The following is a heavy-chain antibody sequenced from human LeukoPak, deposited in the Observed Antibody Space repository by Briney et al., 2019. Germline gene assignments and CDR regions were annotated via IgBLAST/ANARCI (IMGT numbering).Heavy chain of an antibody. Sequence: SETLSLTCSVSGGSISSSSYYWGWTRQPPGKGLEWIGNIYYSGSTYYNPTLTSRVTISVDTSKNQFSLKLSSVTAADTAVYYCARVSRSGCYFGAFEIWGQGTMVTVSS. CDR1: GGSISSSSYY. J-gene: IGHJ3*02. CDR2: IYYSGST. CDR3: ARVSRSGCYFGAFEI. D-gene: IGHD1-26*01. V-gene: IGHV4-39*07.